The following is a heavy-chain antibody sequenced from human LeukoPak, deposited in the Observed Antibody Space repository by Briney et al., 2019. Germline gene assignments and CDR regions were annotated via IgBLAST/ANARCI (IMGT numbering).Heavy chain of an antibody. CDR1: GFTFDDYA. CDR3: AKVPRYCSGGSCYSGIFDY. D-gene: IGHD2-15*01. J-gene: IGHJ4*02. V-gene: IGHV3-43*02. CDR2: ISGDGGST. Sequence: GESLKISCAASGFTFDDYAMHWVRQAPGKGLECVSLISGDGGSTYYADSVKGRFTISRDNSKNSLYLQMNSLRTEDTALYYCAKVPRYCSGGSCYSGIFDYWGQGTLVTVSS.